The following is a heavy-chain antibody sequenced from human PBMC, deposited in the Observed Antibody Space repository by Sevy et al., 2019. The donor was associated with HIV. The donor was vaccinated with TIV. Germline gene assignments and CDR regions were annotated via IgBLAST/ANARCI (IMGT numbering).Heavy chain of an antibody. CDR3: ARGPYGSGSYYVYYYYYGMDV. V-gene: IGHV3-30-3*01. Sequence: GGSLRLSCAASGFTFSSYAMHWVRQAPGKGLEWVAVISYDGSNKYYAHSVKGRFTISRDNSKNTLYLQMNSLRAEDTAVYYCARGPYGSGSYYVYYYYYGMDVWGQGTTVTVSS. CDR1: GFTFSSYA. D-gene: IGHD3-10*01. CDR2: ISYDGSNK. J-gene: IGHJ6*02.